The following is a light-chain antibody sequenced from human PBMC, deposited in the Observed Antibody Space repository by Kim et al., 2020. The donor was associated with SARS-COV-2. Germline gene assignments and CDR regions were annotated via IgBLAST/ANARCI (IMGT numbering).Light chain of an antibody. CDR3: QQYNGYPWT. CDR1: QSISTW. Sequence: ASVGDKVTITCRASQSISTWLAWYQQKPGKAPKVLIYKASSLESEVPSRFSGSGSGTGFTLTISSLQPDDFATYYCQQYNGYPWTFGQGTKVDIK. V-gene: IGKV1-5*03. J-gene: IGKJ1*01. CDR2: KAS.